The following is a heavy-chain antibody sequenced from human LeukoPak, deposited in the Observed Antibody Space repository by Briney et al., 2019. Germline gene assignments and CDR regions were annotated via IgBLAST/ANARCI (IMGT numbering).Heavy chain of an antibody. CDR1: GGPFSGYY. D-gene: IGHD2-15*01. CDR3: ARDSHTPYCSGGSCYSPRYYYGMDV. J-gene: IGHJ6*02. CDR2: INHSGST. V-gene: IGHV4-34*01. Sequence: SETLSLTCAVYGGPFSGYYWSWIRQPPGKGLEWIGEINHSGSTNYNPSLKSRVTISVDTSKNQFSLKLSSVTAADTAVYYCARDSHTPYCSGGSCYSPRYYYGMDVWGQGTTVTVSS.